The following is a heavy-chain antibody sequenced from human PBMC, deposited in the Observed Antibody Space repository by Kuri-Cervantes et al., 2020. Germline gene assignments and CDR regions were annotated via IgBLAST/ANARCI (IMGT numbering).Heavy chain of an antibody. CDR2: INPNSGGT. CDR3: ARAQGGIFFPYYGMDV. V-gene: IGHV1-2*04. Sequence: ASVKVSCKASGYTFTGYYMHWVRQAPGQGLEWMGWINPNSGGTNYAQKFQGWVTMTRDTPISTAYMELSRLRSDDTAVYYCARAQGGIFFPYYGMDVWGQGTTVTVSS. J-gene: IGHJ6*02. D-gene: IGHD3-9*01. CDR1: GYTFTGYY.